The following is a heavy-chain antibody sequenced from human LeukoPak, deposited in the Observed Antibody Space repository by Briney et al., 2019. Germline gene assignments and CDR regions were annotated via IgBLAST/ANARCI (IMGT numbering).Heavy chain of an antibody. CDR1: GITFRNAW. V-gene: IGHV3-15*01. J-gene: IGHJ4*02. CDR2: IKSKGDGGTT. CDR3: STAGFN. Sequence: GGTLRLSCAASGITFRNAWMSWVRQAPGKGLEWVGRIKSKGDGGTTDYAAPVKGRFTISRDDSQNTLYLQMSSLKTEDTAVYYCSTAGFNWGQGTLVTVSS.